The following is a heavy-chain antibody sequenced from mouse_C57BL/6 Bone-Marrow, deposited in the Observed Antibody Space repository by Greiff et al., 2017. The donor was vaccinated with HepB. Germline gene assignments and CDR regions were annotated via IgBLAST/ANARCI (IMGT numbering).Heavy chain of an antibody. CDR3: ARDGSSYFDY. CDR1: GYSFTGYY. CDR2: INPSTGGT. J-gene: IGHJ2*01. V-gene: IGHV1-42*01. D-gene: IGHD1-1*01. Sequence: VQLQQSGPELVKPGASVKISCKASGYSFTGYYMNWVKQSPEKSLEWIGEINPSTGGTTYNQKFKAKATLTVDKSSSTAYMQLKSLTSEDSAVYYCARDGSSYFDYWGQGTTLTVSS.